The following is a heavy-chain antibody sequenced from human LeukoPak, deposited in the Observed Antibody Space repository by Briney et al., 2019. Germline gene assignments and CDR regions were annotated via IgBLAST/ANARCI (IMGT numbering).Heavy chain of an antibody. Sequence: TGGSLRLSCAASGFTFSSYWMHWVRQAPGKGLMWVSRINSDGSSITYADSVKGRFTISRDNAKNTLYPQMNSLRVEDTAVYYCVREGRVSGYDFDCWGQGTLVTVSS. V-gene: IGHV3-74*03. D-gene: IGHD5-12*01. CDR2: INSDGSSI. CDR3: VREGRVSGYDFDC. J-gene: IGHJ4*02. CDR1: GFTFSSYW.